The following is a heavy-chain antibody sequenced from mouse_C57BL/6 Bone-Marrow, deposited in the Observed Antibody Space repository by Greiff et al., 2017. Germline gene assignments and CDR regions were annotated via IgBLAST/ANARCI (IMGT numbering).Heavy chain of an antibody. CDR2: ISSGGSYT. J-gene: IGHJ2*01. CDR1: GFTFSSYG. Sequence: EVSVVESGGDLVKPGGSLKLSCAASGFTFSSYGMSWVRQTPDKRLEWVATISSGGSYTYYPDSVKGRFTISRDNAKNTLYLQMSSLKSEDTAMYYCARHRAPYFDYWGQGTTLTVSS. D-gene: IGHD3-3*01. CDR3: ARHRAPYFDY. V-gene: IGHV5-6*01.